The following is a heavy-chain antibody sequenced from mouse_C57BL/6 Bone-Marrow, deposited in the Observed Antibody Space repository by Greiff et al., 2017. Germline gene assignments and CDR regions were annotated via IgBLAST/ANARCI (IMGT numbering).Heavy chain of an antibody. J-gene: IGHJ3*01. D-gene: IGHD1-1*01. CDR1: GYTFTSYW. V-gene: IGHV1-59*01. CDR3: ARSTGSGPAY. Sequence: QVQLQQPGAELVRPGTSVKLSCKASGYTFTSYWMHWVKQRPGQGLEWIGVIDPSDSYTNYNQKFKGKATLTVDTSSSTAYMQLSSLTSEDSAVYYCARSTGSGPAYWGQGTLVTVSA. CDR2: IDPSDSYT.